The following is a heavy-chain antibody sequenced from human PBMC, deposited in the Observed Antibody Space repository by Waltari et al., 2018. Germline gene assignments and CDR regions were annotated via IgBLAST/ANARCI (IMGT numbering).Heavy chain of an antibody. CDR3: ARETPGIAVAGTYYFDY. V-gene: IGHV3-7*01. D-gene: IGHD6-19*01. J-gene: IGHJ4*02. CDR1: GFIFSTYW. CDR2: IKQDGSEK. Sequence: EVQLVESGGGLVQPGGSLRISCAASGFIFSTYWMTWVRQAPGKGLEWVANIKQDGSEKYYVDSVKGRFTISRDNAKNSLYLQMNSLRAEDTAVYYCARETPGIAVAGTYYFDYWGQGTLVTVSS.